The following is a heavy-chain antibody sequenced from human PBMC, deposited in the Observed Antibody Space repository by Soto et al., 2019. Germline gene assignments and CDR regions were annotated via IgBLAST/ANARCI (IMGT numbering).Heavy chain of an antibody. CDR3: ASPGTRYYDSSGPMDV. CDR1: GYSFTSYW. D-gene: IGHD3-22*01. CDR2: IDPSDSYT. J-gene: IGHJ6*02. Sequence: PGESLKISCKGSGYSFTSYWISWVRQMPGKGLEWMGRIDPSDSYTNYSPSFQGHVTISADKSISTAYLQWSSLKASDTAMYYCASPGTRYYDSSGPMDVWGQGTTVTVSS. V-gene: IGHV5-10-1*01.